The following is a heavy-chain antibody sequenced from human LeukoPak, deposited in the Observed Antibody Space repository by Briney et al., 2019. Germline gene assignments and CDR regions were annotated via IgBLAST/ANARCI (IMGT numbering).Heavy chain of an antibody. CDR2: IIPIFGTA. D-gene: IGHD2-2*01. V-gene: IGHV1-69*13. J-gene: IGHJ6*02. Sequence: ASVKVSCKASGGTFSSYAISWVRQAPGQGLEWMGGIIPIFGTANYAQKFQGRVTITADESTSTAYMELSSLRSEDTAVYYCAGVVPAAMFGESFSGMDVWGQGTTVTVSS. CDR3: AGVVPAAMFGESFSGMDV. CDR1: GGTFSSYA.